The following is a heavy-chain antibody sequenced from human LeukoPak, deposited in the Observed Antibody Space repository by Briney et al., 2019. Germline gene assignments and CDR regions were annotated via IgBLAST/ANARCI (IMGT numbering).Heavy chain of an antibody. J-gene: IGHJ5*02. CDR3: ARRGGDYVWGSYRPNWFDP. D-gene: IGHD3-16*02. V-gene: IGHV4-39*01. CDR2: IYYSGST. Sequence: SETLSLTCTVSGGSISSSSYYWGWIRQPPGKGLEWIGSIYYSGSTYYNPSLKSRVTISVDTSKNQFSLKLSSVTAADKAVYYCARRGGDYVWGSYRPNWFDPWGQGTLVTVSS. CDR1: GGSISSSSYY.